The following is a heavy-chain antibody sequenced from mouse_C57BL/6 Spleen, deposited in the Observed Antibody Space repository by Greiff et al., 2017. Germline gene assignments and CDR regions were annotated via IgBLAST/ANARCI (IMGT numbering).Heavy chain of an antibody. Sequence: EVNVVESGGGLVKPGGSLKLSCAASGFTFSDYGMHWVRQAPEKGLEWVAYISSGSSTIYYADTVKGRFTISRDNAKNTLFLQMTSLRSEDTAMYYCAPYDYLFYAMDYWGQGTSVTVSS. CDR3: APYDYLFYAMDY. D-gene: IGHD2-4*01. J-gene: IGHJ4*01. V-gene: IGHV5-17*01. CDR2: ISSGSSTI. CDR1: GFTFSDYG.